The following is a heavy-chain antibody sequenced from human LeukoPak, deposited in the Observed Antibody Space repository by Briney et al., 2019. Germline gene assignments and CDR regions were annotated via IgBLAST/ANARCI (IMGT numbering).Heavy chain of an antibody. Sequence: SETLSLTCTVSGGSISSYYWSWIRQPPGKGLEWIGYIYYSGSTYYNPSLKSRVTISVDTSKNQFSLKLSSVTAADTAVYYCARSGGSCCRFDYWGQGTLVTVSS. CDR3: ARSGGSCCRFDY. J-gene: IGHJ4*02. D-gene: IGHD2-15*01. CDR2: IYYSGST. CDR1: GGSISSYY. V-gene: IGHV4-59*04.